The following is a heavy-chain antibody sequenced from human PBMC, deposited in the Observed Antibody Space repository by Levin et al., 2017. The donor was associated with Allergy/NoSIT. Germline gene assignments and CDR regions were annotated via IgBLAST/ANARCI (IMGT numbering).Heavy chain of an antibody. CDR2: VNIGGTT. CDR3: ATGRGFLIRY. D-gene: IGHD3-16*01. V-gene: IGHV3-53*01. J-gene: IGHJ4*02. Sequence: QAGGSLRLSCVASGFTISSDYMHWLRQAPGKGLEWVSVVNIGGTTYYRDSVKGRFTISRDTSKNTLHLEMNNLRVEDTAVYFCATGRGFLIRYWGQGTLVSVSS. CDR1: GFTISSDY.